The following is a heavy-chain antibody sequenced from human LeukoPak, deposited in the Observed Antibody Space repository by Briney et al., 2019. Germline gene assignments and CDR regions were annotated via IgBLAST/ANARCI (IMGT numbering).Heavy chain of an antibody. CDR3: ARTQAILEWLSN. CDR2: ISAYNGNT. Sequence: ASVRVSCKASGYTFTSYGISWVRQAPGQGLEWMGWISAYNGNTNYAQKLQGRVTMTTDTSTSTAYMELRSLRSDDTAVYYCARTQAILEWLSNWGQGTLVTVSS. J-gene: IGHJ4*02. D-gene: IGHD3-3*01. CDR1: GYTFTSYG. V-gene: IGHV1-18*01.